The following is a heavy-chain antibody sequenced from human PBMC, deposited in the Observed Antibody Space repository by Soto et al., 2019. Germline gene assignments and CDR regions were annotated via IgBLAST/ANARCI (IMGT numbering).Heavy chain of an antibody. Sequence: GGSLRLSCAASGFTFSSYAMSWVRQAPGKGLEWVSTISGSGGTTYYADSVKGRFTISRDNSKNTLYLQMNSLRAEDTAVYYCANYYGSGTYYKPFDYWGQRTLVTVSS. J-gene: IGHJ4*02. D-gene: IGHD3-10*01. CDR3: ANYYGSGTYYKPFDY. V-gene: IGHV3-23*01. CDR2: ISGSGGTT. CDR1: GFTFSSYA.